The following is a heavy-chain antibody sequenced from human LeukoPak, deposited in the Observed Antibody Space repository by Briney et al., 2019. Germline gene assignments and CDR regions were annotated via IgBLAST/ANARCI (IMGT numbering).Heavy chain of an antibody. Sequence: GASVKVSCKVSGYTLTELSMHWVRQAPGKGLEWMGGFDPEDGETIYAQKFQGRVTMTEDTSTDTAYMELSSLRSEDTAVYYCARDLSGGHTIAAFDIWGQGTMVTVSS. V-gene: IGHV1-24*01. CDR3: ARDLSGGHTIAAFDI. J-gene: IGHJ3*02. D-gene: IGHD2-15*01. CDR1: GYTLTELS. CDR2: FDPEDGET.